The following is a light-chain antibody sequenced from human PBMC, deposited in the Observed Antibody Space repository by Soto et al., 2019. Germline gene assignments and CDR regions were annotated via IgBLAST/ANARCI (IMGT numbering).Light chain of an antibody. V-gene: IGKV1-5*03. CDR1: QSISNY. J-gene: IGKJ1*01. CDR2: KAS. CDR3: QQYSSYWT. Sequence: DIQMTQSPSSLSASVGDRVTILCRASQSISNYLNWYQQKPGKAPNLLIYKASYLASGVPSRFSGGGSGTEFTLTISSLQPDDFATYYCQQYSSYWTFGQGTKVEIK.